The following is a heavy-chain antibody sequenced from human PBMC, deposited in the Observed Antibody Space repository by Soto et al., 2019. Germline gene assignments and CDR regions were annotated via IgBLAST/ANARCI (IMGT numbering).Heavy chain of an antibody. CDR1: GFTFSNYG. Sequence: PGGSLRLSCAASGFTFSNYGMHWVRQAPGKGLEWVAIISYDGSDKYYADSVKGRFTISRDNSRNTLFLQMNSLRAEDTAVYYCARDYYKYYDSSGYYRSPAYWGQGTLVTVS. J-gene: IGHJ4*02. CDR3: ARDYYKYYDSSGYYRSPAY. V-gene: IGHV3-30*02. D-gene: IGHD3-22*01. CDR2: ISYDGSDK.